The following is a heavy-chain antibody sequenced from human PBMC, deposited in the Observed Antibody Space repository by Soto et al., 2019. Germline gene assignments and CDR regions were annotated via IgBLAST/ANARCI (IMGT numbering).Heavy chain of an antibody. CDR2: VDGNGADT. CDR3: AKEIFAAAYAATSAFDL. Sequence: GGSLRLSCAASGFTFSSHAMGWLRQAPGTEPEWVAFVDGNGADTSYADSVKGRFTISRDNSENSLYLHMNSLRAEDSGRYFCAKEIFAAAYAATSAFDLWGQGTLVTVSS. D-gene: IGHD2-8*01. V-gene: IGHV3-23*01. J-gene: IGHJ4*02. CDR1: GFTFSSHA.